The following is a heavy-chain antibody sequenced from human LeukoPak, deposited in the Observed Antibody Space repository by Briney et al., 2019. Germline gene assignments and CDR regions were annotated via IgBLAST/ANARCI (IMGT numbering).Heavy chain of an antibody. CDR2: ISAYNGNT. D-gene: IGHD3-10*01. V-gene: IGHV1-18*01. Sequence: ASVKVSCKASGYTFTSYGISWVRQAPGQGLEWMGWISAYNGNTNYAQKLQGRVTMTTDTSTSTAYMELRSLRSDDTAVYYCARDYEPMVRGVIIVMDYWGQGTLVTVSS. CDR1: GYTFTSYG. J-gene: IGHJ4*02. CDR3: ARDYEPMVRGVIIVMDY.